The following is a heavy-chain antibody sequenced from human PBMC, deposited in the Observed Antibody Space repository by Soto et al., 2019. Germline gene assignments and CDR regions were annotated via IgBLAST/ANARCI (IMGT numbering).Heavy chain of an antibody. D-gene: IGHD3-9*01. CDR1: GYTFTSYG. J-gene: IGHJ6*02. CDR3: ARDGGAGYDILTGLEGYYYGMDV. Sequence: QVQLVQSGAEVKKPGASVKVSCKASGYTFTSYGISWVRQAPGQGLEWMGWISAYNGNTNYAQKLQGRVTMTTDTCTSKAYMELRRLRSDDTAVYYCARDGGAGYDILTGLEGYYYGMDVWGQGTTVTVSS. CDR2: ISAYNGNT. V-gene: IGHV1-18*01.